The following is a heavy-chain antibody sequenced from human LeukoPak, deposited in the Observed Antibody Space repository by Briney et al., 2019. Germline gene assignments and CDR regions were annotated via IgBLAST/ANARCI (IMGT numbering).Heavy chain of an antibody. CDR2: ISSSSSYI. Sequence: GGSLRLSCAASGFTFSSYSMNWVRQAPGKGLEWVSSISSSSSYIYYADSVKGRFTISRDNAKNSLYLQMNSLRAEDTAVYYCARGTHYYDSSGYYQYYFDYWGQGTLVTVSS. D-gene: IGHD3-22*01. J-gene: IGHJ4*02. CDR1: GFTFSSYS. CDR3: ARGTHYYDSSGYYQYYFDY. V-gene: IGHV3-21*01.